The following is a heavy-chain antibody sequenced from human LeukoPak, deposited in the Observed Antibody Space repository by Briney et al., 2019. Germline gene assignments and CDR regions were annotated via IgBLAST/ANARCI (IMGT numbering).Heavy chain of an antibody. CDR2: INPNSGGT. Sequence: ASEKVSCKASGYTFTGYYMHWVRQAPGQGLEWMGWINPNSGGTNYAQKFQGRVTMTRDTSISTAYMELSRLRSDDTAVYYCAAGGYDILTGYYNYYGMDVWGQGTTVTVSS. J-gene: IGHJ6*02. V-gene: IGHV1-2*02. CDR1: GYTFTGYY. CDR3: AAGGYDILTGYYNYYGMDV. D-gene: IGHD3-9*01.